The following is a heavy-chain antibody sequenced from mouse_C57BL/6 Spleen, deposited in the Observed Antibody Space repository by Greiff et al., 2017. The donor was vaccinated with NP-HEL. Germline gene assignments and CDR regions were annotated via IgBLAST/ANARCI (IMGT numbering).Heavy chain of an antibody. J-gene: IGHJ4*01. Sequence: EVHLVESGGGLVKPGGSLKLSCAASGFTFSDYGMHWVRQAPEKGLEWVAYISSGSSTIYYADTVKGRFTISRDNAKNTLFLQMTSLRSEDTAMYYCERLRYGYYAMDYWGQGTSVTVSS. CDR2: ISSGSSTI. V-gene: IGHV5-17*01. D-gene: IGHD1-1*02. CDR3: ERLRYGYYAMDY. CDR1: GFTFSDYG.